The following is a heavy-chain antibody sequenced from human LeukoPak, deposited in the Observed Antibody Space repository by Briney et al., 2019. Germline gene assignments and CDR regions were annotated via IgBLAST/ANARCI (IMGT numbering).Heavy chain of an antibody. V-gene: IGHV1-69*04. CDR1: GGTFSSYA. J-gene: IGHJ6*02. CDR2: IIPILGIA. Sequence: VASVKVSCKASGGTFSSYAISWVRQAPGQGLEWMGRIIPILGIANYAQKFQGRVTITADKSTSTAYMELSSLRSEDTAVYYCARVYSSSWHYYYGMDVWGQGTTVTVSS. CDR3: ARVYSSSWHYYYGMDV. D-gene: IGHD6-13*01.